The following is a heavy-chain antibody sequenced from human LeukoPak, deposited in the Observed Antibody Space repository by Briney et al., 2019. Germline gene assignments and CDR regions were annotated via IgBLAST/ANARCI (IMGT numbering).Heavy chain of an antibody. CDR1: GGSFSGYY. J-gene: IGHJ6*03. Sequence: SETLSLTCAVYGGSFSGYYWSWIRQPPGKGLEWIGSIYYSGSTYYNPSLKSRVTMSVDTSKNQFSLKLSSVTAADTAVYYCARVAGTRYYYYYMDVWGKGTTVTISS. CDR3: ARVAGTRYYYYYMDV. CDR2: IYYSGST. D-gene: IGHD6-19*01. V-gene: IGHV4-34*01.